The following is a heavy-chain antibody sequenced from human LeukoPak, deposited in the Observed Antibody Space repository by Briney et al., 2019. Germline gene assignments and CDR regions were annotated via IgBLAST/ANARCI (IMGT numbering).Heavy chain of an antibody. CDR1: GFTFSTYG. V-gene: IGHV3-30*02. J-gene: IGHJ4*02. CDR2: IRFDGNNE. D-gene: IGHD2-21*01. CDR3: AKDFHWRGGYCCYYFDY. Sequence: VQPGGSLRLSCAASGFTFSTYGMHWARQHPGNGLGWVAFIRFDGNNEYYTDSVKGRFTISRDNSKNRLYLQMNSLRAEDTAVYYCAKDFHWRGGYCCYYFDYWGQGTLVTVSS.